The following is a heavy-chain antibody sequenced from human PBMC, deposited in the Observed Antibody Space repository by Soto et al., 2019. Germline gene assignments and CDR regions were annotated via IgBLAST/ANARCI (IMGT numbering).Heavy chain of an antibody. D-gene: IGHD3-22*01. J-gene: IGHJ4*02. Sequence: EVQLVESGGGLVQPGRSLRLSCAASGFTFDDYAMHWVRQAPGKGLEWVSGISWNSGNIDYADSVKGRFTISRDNAKNSLYLQMNSLRAEDTVLYYCAKGMYDYDCTGYAFESWGQGTLVTVSS. CDR2: ISWNSGNI. CDR3: AKGMYDYDCTGYAFES. V-gene: IGHV3-9*01. CDR1: GFTFDDYA.